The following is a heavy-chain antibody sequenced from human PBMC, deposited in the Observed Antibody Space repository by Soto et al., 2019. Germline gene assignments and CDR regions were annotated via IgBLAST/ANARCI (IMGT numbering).Heavy chain of an antibody. J-gene: IGHJ6*02. CDR3: ARVVVYGIGTGYYEPYEYYYCMDV. D-gene: IGHD3-9*01. CDR2: MNPNSRNT. V-gene: IGHV1-8*01. CDR1: GYTFTSYD. Sequence: ASVKASCKASGYTFTSYDLHWVRQATGQGLEWMGWMNPNSRNTGYAQKFQGRVTMTRNTAISTAYMERSGLRSEDTGVYDCARVVVYGIGTGYYEPYEYYYCMDVVGQGTTVTVSS.